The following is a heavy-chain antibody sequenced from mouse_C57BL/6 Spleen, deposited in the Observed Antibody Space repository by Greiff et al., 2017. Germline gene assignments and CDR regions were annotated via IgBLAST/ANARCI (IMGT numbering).Heavy chain of an antibody. Sequence: VQLQQSGAELARPGASVKLSCKASGYTFTSYGISWVKQRTGQGLEWIGEIYPRSGNTYYNEKFKGKATLTADKSSSTAYMELRSLTSEDSAVXVCARGDGSSFHWYFDVWGTGTTVTVSS. CDR3: ARGDGSSFHWYFDV. J-gene: IGHJ1*03. CDR1: GYTFTSYG. V-gene: IGHV1-81*01. CDR2: IYPRSGNT. D-gene: IGHD1-1*01.